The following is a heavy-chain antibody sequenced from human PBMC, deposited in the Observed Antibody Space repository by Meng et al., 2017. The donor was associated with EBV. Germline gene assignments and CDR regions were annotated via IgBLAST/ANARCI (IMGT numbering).Heavy chain of an antibody. V-gene: IGHV1-24*01. D-gene: IGHD3-22*01. CDR2: YDPEDGET. CDR3: ITRAHSSGYYY. J-gene: IGHJ4*02. Sequence: QVQLVQSGAEVKKPGASVTVSCKVSGYTLTELCMYWVRQAPGKGLEWMGGYDPEDGETIYALKFQGRVAMTEDTSTDTAYMELSSLRSEDTAVYYCITRAHSSGYYYWGQGTLVTVSS. CDR1: GYTLTELC.